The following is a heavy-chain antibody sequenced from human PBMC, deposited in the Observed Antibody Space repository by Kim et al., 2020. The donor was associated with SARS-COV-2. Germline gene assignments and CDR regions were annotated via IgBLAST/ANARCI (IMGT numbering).Heavy chain of an antibody. CDR3: ARDNDRGGHYDQFDY. CDR2: IWYDGSKK. V-gene: IGHV3-33*01. J-gene: IGHJ4*02. D-gene: IGHD3-3*01. CDR1: GFRFSSYG. Sequence: GGSLRLSCAVSGFRFSSYGMHWVRQAPGKGLEWVAVIWYDGSKKYYRDSVKGQFTVSRDDSKNTVYLEMNSLRVEDTDVYQCARDNDRGGHYDQFDYWGQGTLVPVSS.